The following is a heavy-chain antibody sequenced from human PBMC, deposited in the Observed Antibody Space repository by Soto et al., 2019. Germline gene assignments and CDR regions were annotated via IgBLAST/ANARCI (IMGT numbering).Heavy chain of an antibody. CDR2: IYYSGST. D-gene: IGHD6-13*01. J-gene: IGHJ6*02. Sequence: QVQLQESGPGLVKPSETLSLTCTVSGGSISSYYWSWIRQPPGKGLEWIGYIYYSGSTNYNPSLKSRVTISVDTSKNQFSLKLSSVTAADTAVYYCARDGLIAAAGTLRYYYYGMDVWGQGTTVTVSS. V-gene: IGHV4-59*01. CDR3: ARDGLIAAAGTLRYYYYGMDV. CDR1: GGSISSYY.